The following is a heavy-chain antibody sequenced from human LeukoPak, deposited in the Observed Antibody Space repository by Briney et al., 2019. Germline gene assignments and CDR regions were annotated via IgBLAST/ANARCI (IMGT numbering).Heavy chain of an antibody. CDR3: ARATRAAAGRINWFDP. D-gene: IGHD6-13*01. CDR1: GYTFTSYA. J-gene: IGHJ5*02. CDR2: INAGNGNT. Sequence: ASVKVSCKASGYTFTSYAMHWVRQAPGQRFEWMGWINAGNGNTKYSQKFQGRVTITRDTSASTAYMELSSLRSEDTAVYYCARATRAAAGRINWFDPWGQGTLVTVSS. V-gene: IGHV1-3*01.